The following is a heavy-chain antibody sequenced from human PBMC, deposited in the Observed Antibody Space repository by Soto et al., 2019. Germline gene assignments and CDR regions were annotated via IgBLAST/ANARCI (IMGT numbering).Heavy chain of an antibody. CDR2: IKSKTDGGTT. J-gene: IGHJ6*02. Sequence: GGSLRLSCAASGFTFSNAWMNWVRQAPGKGLEWVGRIKSKTDGGTTDYAAPVKGRFTISRDDSKNTLYLQMNSLKTEDTAVYYCTPWVLRYFDWSSYGMDVWGQGTTVTVSS. V-gene: IGHV3-15*07. CDR3: TPWVLRYFDWSSYGMDV. D-gene: IGHD3-9*01. CDR1: GFTFSNAW.